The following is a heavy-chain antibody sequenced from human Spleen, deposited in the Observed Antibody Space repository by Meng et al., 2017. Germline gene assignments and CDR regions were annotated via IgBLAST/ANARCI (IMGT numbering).Heavy chain of an antibody. CDR2: ISDSGGNT. CDR1: GFTVSSNY. J-gene: IGHJ4*02. Sequence: GESLKISCAASGFTVSSNYMSWVRQAPGKGLEWVSGISDSGGNTYYADSVKGRFTISRDNSKNTLYLQMNSLRVEDTAVYYCARDRRGRMEPRDYWGQGTLVTVSS. D-gene: IGHD1-14*01. CDR3: ARDRRGRMEPRDY. V-gene: IGHV3-23*01.